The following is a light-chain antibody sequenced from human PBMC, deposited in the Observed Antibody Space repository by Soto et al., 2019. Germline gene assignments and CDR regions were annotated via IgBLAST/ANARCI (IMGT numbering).Light chain of an antibody. CDR3: QQYGSLIT. Sequence: IVLTQSPATLSLSPWERATLSCRASQSLYNNYLAWHQQKPGQAPRLLIYGAFSRATDIPDRFSGSGSGTDFTLTINRLEPEDSAVYYCQQYGSLITFGQGTRLEIK. J-gene: IGKJ5*01. CDR2: GAF. V-gene: IGKV3-20*01. CDR1: QSLYNNY.